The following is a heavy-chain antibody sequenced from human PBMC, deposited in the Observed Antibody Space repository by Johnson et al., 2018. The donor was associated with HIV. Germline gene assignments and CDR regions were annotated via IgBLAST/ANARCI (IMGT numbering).Heavy chain of an antibody. D-gene: IGHD5-18*01. V-gene: IGHV3-33*01. CDR1: GFTFSSYC. CDR2: IWYDGSTK. Sequence: QVQLVESGGGLVQPGRSLRLSCAASGFTFSSYCMHWVRQAPGKGLEWVAVIWYDGSTKYYADSVKGRFTISRDNYKKTLYLQMTRLRAEDTAVYYCSRPGDTAMVSAFDIWGQGTMVTVSS. CDR3: SRPGDTAMVSAFDI. J-gene: IGHJ3*02.